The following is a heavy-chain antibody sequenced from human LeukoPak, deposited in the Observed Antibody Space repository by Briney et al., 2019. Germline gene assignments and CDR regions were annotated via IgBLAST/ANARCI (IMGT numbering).Heavy chain of an antibody. CDR3: AKGAKRRLMDF. J-gene: IGHJ4*01. D-gene: IGHD2-8*01. V-gene: IGHV3-23*01. Sequence: GGSLRLSCAASGFTFSSYSMNWVRQAPGKGLEWVSSTSGNGADTFYADSVRGRFTISRDNSNNTLFLLMNSLRAEDTAVYYCAKGAKRRLMDFWGQGTLVTVSS. CDR1: GFTFSSYS. CDR2: TSGNGADT.